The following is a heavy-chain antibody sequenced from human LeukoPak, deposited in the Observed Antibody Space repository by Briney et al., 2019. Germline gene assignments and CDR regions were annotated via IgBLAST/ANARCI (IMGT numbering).Heavy chain of an antibody. CDR2: MSSGSRYI. J-gene: IGHJ4*02. V-gene: IGHV3-21*01. D-gene: IGHD3-3*01. CDR1: GFTFSSYS. Sequence: GGSLRLSCAASGFTFSSYSMTWVRQAPGKGLEWVSSMSSGSRYIYYADSVRGRYTISRDNAKNSLYLLMNSLRAEDAAVYYCARDRPTGASRLFVVQWGQGTLVTVSS. CDR3: ARDRPTGASRLFVVQ.